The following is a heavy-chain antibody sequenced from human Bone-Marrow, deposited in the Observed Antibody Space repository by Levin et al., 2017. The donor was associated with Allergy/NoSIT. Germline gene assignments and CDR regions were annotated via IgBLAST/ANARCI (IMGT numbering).Heavy chain of an antibody. CDR2: INNDGSST. CDR3: VRTLGWRNPFDS. Sequence: GGSLRLSCAASGFTLSQYWMHWVRQAPGQGLEWISRINNDGSSTIYADSVRGRFTISRDNAKNTVDLHMSGLRVEDTAVYYCVRTLGWRNPFDSWGQGSLVTVSS. CDR1: GFTLSQYW. V-gene: IGHV3-74*01. J-gene: IGHJ4*02. D-gene: IGHD6-19*01.